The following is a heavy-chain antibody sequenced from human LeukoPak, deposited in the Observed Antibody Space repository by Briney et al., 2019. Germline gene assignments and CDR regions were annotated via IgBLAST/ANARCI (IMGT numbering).Heavy chain of an antibody. Sequence: GASVKVSCKASGYTFPSYYMHWVRQPTAQEVEGTGIINPTGGSTSYAQKFQGRVTMTKNMSTNTVYMELSSMRTEDTAVYYCARDHRPRGDHGSFDIWGKGTMVTVSS. J-gene: IGHJ3*02. CDR3: ARDHRPRGDHGSFDI. V-gene: IGHV1-46*01. CDR1: GYTFPSYY. CDR2: INPTGGST. D-gene: IGHD4-17*01.